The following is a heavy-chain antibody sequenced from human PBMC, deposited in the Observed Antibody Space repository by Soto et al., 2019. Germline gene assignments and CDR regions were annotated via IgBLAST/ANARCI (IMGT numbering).Heavy chain of an antibody. V-gene: IGHV1-18*01. J-gene: IGHJ6*03. D-gene: IGHD1-1*01. CDR3: ARAYNWKLYYYYDYYMEV. CDR2: ISAYNGNT. Sequence: GASVKVSCKASGYTFTSYGISWVRQAPGQGLEWMGWISAYNGNTNYAQKLQGRVTMTTDTSTSTAYMELRSLRSDDTAVYYCARAYNWKLYYYYDYYMEVWGKGTTVTVSS. CDR1: GYTFTSYG.